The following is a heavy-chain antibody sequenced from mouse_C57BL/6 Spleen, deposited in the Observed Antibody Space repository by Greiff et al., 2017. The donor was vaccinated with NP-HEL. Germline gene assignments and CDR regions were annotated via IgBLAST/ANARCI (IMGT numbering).Heavy chain of an antibody. D-gene: IGHD4-1*01. CDR3: ASPNWENAMDY. Sequence: VQLQQPGAELVRPGTSVKLSCKASGYTFTSYWMHWVKQRPGQGLEWIGVIDPSDSYTNYNQKFKGKATLTVDTSSSTAYMQLSSLTSEDSAVYYCASPNWENAMDYWGQGTSVTVSS. J-gene: IGHJ4*01. CDR2: IDPSDSYT. V-gene: IGHV1-59*01. CDR1: GYTFTSYW.